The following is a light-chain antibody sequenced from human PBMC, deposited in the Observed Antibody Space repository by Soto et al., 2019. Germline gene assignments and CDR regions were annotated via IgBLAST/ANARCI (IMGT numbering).Light chain of an antibody. CDR1: SSDVGGYHY. CDR2: DVS. V-gene: IGLV2-11*01. CDR3: CSYAGSPLYV. Sequence: QSVLTQPASVSGSPGQSITISCTGSSSDVGGYHYVSWYQQHPGKAPKLMIYDVSKRPSGVPDRFSGSKSGNTASLTISGLQAEDEADYYCCSYAGSPLYVFGTGTKLTVL. J-gene: IGLJ1*01.